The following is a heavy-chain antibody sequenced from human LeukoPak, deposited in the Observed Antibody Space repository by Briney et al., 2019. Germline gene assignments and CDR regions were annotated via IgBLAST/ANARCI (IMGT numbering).Heavy chain of an antibody. CDR3: ARDRYRFLEPFDY. D-gene: IGHD3-3*01. Sequence: HPGGSLRLSCAASGFTFSSYAMHWVRQAPGKGLEWVAVISYDGSNKYYADSVKGRFTISRDNSKNTLYLQMNSLRAEDTAVYYCARDRYRFLEPFDYWGQGTLVTVSS. V-gene: IGHV3-30-3*01. J-gene: IGHJ4*02. CDR1: GFTFSSYA. CDR2: ISYDGSNK.